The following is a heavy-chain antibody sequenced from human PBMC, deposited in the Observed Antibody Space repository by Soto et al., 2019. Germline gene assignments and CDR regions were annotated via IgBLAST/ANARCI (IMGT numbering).Heavy chain of an antibody. J-gene: IGHJ5*02. Sequence: PSETLSLTCTVAGGSISSGYSYLSWIRPPPGKGLEWIGYIYYRGSTYYSPSLKSRVIISIDTSKNQFSLKLSSVTAADTAVYYCVRGVLEWSSKRFDPWGQGTLVTVSS. CDR2: IYYRGST. D-gene: IGHD3-3*01. CDR3: VRGVLEWSSKRFDP. CDR1: GGSISSGYSY. V-gene: IGHV4-30-4*01.